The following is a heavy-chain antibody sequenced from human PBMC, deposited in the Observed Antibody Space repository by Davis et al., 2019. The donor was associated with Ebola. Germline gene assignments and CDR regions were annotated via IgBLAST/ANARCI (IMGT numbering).Heavy chain of an antibody. CDR1: GFSFSTYW. V-gene: IGHV3-74*01. CDR2: ISNDGATT. J-gene: IGHJ4*02. CDR3: VRIGGIDGDNDY. Sequence: GESLKISCVFSGFSFSTYWVGWVRQVPGKGLEWVSRISNDGATTNYTSSVKGRFTVSRDNAKNTLYLQMNSLRIEDMALYFCVRIGGIDGDNDYWGQGTQVTVSS. D-gene: IGHD5-24*01.